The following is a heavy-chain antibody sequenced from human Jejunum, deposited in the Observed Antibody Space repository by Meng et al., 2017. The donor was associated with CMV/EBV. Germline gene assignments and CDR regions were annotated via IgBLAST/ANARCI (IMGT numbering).Heavy chain of an antibody. Sequence: CAASGFTFSSYSRNWVRQAPGKGLEWVSYISGDSGTIYYADSVKGRFTISRDNAKSSLYLQMNTLRAEDAAVYYCARGKDWTYFDYWGQGTLVTVSS. CDR3: ARGKDWTYFDY. V-gene: IGHV3-48*04. D-gene: IGHD3/OR15-3a*01. CDR1: GFTFSSYS. CDR2: ISGDSGTI. J-gene: IGHJ4*02.